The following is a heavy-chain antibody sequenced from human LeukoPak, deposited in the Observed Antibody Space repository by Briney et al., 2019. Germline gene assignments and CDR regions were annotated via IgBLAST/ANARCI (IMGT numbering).Heavy chain of an antibody. CDR2: ISGSGGNT. V-gene: IGHV3-23*01. CDR3: AKVGSAYSNDY. D-gene: IGHD6-19*01. J-gene: IGHJ4*02. CDR1: GFSFSSYA. Sequence: GGSLRLSCAASGFSFSSYAMSWVRQAPGKGLEWVSSISGSGGNTYYADSMKGRFTISRDNSRNTLHLQVNSLRAEDTAVYYCAKVGSAYSNDYWGQGTLVTVSS.